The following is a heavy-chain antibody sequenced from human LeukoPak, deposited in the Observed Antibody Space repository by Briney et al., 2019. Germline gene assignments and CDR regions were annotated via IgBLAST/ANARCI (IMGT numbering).Heavy chain of an antibody. D-gene: IGHD1-26*01. Sequence: GESLKISCKGSGYSFTNYWIGWVRQMPGKGLEWMGVIYPGDSDTRYSPSFQGLVTISADKSFSTAYLQWGSLKTSDTAMYYCARRGIQNSGSYSFDYWGQGTLVAVSS. J-gene: IGHJ4*02. CDR2: IYPGDSDT. CDR1: GYSFTNYW. V-gene: IGHV5-51*01. CDR3: ARRGIQNSGSYSFDY.